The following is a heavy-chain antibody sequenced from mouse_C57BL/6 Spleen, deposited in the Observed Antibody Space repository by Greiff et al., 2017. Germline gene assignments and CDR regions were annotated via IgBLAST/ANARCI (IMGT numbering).Heavy chain of an antibody. Sequence: EVQVVESGGGLVQPGGSLSLSCAASGFTFTDYYMSWVRQPPGKALEWLGFIRNKANGYTTEYSASVKGRFTISRDNSQSILYLQMNALRAEDSATYYCARYRAGRRDWYFDVWGTGTTVTVSS. CDR3: ARYRAGRRDWYFDV. CDR2: IRNKANGYTT. J-gene: IGHJ1*03. V-gene: IGHV7-3*01. CDR1: GFTFTDYY. D-gene: IGHD3-3*01.